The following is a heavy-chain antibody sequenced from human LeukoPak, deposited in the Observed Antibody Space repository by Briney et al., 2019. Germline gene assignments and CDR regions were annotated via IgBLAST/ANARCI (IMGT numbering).Heavy chain of an antibody. V-gene: IGHV4-61*02. D-gene: IGHD2-15*01. CDR3: ARRILMDV. Sequence: PSETLSLTCTVSGGSISSGSYYWSWIRQPAGKGLEWIGRIYTSGSTNYNPSLKSRVTISVDTSKNQFSLKLTSVTAADTAVYYCARRILMDVWGNGTTVTVSS. J-gene: IGHJ6*04. CDR2: IYTSGST. CDR1: GGSISSGSYY.